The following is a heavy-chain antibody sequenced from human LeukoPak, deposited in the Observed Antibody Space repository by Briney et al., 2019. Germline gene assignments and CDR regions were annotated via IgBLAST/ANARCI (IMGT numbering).Heavy chain of an antibody. V-gene: IGHV1-69*01. CDR1: GGTFSVYA. Sequence: SLRVSCTASGGTFSVYAISWVRQAPGQRLGWGGGIIPIFGTANYAQTFQGRVTITADDSTSTAYMELSSLRSDDTAVYYCARPNPPPRDWNDVGWFDPWGQGTLVTVSS. CDR3: ARPNPPPRDWNDVGWFDP. CDR2: IIPIFGTA. J-gene: IGHJ5*02. D-gene: IGHD1-1*01.